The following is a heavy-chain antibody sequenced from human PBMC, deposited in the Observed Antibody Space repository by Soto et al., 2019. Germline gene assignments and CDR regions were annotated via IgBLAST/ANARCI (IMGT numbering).Heavy chain of an antibody. CDR2: IYYSGST. Sequence: SETLSLTCTVSGGSISSGGYYWSWIRQHPGKGLEWIGYIYYSGSTYYNPSLKSRVTISVDTSKNQFSLKLSSVTAADTAVYYCARSDYYDRSGYYRLFDYWGQGTLVTVSS. CDR3: ARSDYYDRSGYYRLFDY. D-gene: IGHD3-22*01. CDR1: GGSISSGGYY. J-gene: IGHJ4*02. V-gene: IGHV4-31*03.